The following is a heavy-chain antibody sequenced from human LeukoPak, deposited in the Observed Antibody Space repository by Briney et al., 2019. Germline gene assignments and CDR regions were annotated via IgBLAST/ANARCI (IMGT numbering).Heavy chain of an antibody. J-gene: IGHJ3*02. V-gene: IGHV3-30*02. CDR1: GFTFSSYG. Sequence: PGGSLRLSCAASGFTFSSYGMHWVRQAPGKGLEWVAFIRYDGSNKYYADSVKGRFTISRDNSKNTLYLQMNSLRAEDTAVYYCAKVLVGSTSLRAFDIRGQGTMVTVSS. CDR3: AKVLVGSTSLRAFDI. D-gene: IGHD2-2*01. CDR2: IRYDGSNK.